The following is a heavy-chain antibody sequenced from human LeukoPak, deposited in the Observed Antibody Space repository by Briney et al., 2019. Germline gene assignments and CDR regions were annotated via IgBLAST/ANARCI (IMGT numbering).Heavy chain of an antibody. CDR3: ARPNLTSGTYYIDY. Sequence: GESLKISCRSSGYSFTSYWIGWVRQMPGKGPEWMGIIYPGDSDTKYSPSFQGQVTISADKSISTAYLQWSSLKASDTAMYYCARPNLTSGTYYIDYWGQGTLVTVSS. V-gene: IGHV5-51*01. D-gene: IGHD3-10*01. CDR1: GYSFTSYW. CDR2: IYPGDSDT. J-gene: IGHJ4*02.